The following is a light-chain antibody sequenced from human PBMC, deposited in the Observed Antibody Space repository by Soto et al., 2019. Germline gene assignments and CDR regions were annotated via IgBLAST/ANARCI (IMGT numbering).Light chain of an antibody. CDR3: QQRSNWPLT. V-gene: IGKV1-27*01. Sequence: DIQMTQSPSSLSAFVGDRVTITCRASQDIGNFLAWYQQKPGKVPKLLIYAASTLQSGVPSRFSGSGSGTDFTLTISSLQPEDFAVYYCQQRSNWPLTFGGGTKVDIK. J-gene: IGKJ4*01. CDR1: QDIGNF. CDR2: AAS.